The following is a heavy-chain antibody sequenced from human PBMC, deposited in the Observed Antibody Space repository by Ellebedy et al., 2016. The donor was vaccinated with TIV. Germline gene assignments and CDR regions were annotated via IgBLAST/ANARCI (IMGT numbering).Heavy chain of an antibody. Sequence: SVKVSXXASGYTFTSYAISWVRQAPGQGLEWMGGIIPIFGTANYAQKCQGRVTITADESTSTAYMELSSLRSEDTAVYYCARFLYDILTGYPFNYYYYYGMDVWGQGTTVTVSS. J-gene: IGHJ6*02. CDR1: GYTFTSYA. V-gene: IGHV1-69*13. D-gene: IGHD3-9*01. CDR3: ARFLYDILTGYPFNYYYYYGMDV. CDR2: IIPIFGTA.